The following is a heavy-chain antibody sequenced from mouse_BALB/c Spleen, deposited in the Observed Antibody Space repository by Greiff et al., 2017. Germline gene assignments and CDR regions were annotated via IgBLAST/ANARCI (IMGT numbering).Heavy chain of an antibody. CDR1: GYTFTSYV. J-gene: IGHJ4*01. D-gene: IGHD3-2*01. Sequence: EVQLHQSGPELVKPGASVKMSCKASGYTFTSYVMHWVKQKPGQGLEWIGYINPYNDGTKYNEKFKGKATLTSDKSSSTAYMELSSLTSEDSAVYYCARDSSGYPYAMDYWGQGTSVTVSS. CDR3: ARDSSGYPYAMDY. CDR2: INPYNDGT. V-gene: IGHV1-14*01.